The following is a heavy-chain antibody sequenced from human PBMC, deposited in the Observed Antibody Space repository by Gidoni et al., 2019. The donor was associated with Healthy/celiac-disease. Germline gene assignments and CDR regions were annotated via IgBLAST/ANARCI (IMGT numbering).Heavy chain of an antibody. V-gene: IGHV3-53*02. CDR3: ARGPGRYGSGSYYYGMDV. J-gene: IGHJ6*02. CDR1: GFTVSSNY. Sequence: EVQLVETGGGLIQPGGSLRLSCAASGFTVSSNYMSWVRQAPGKGLEWVSVIYSGGSTYYADAVKGRFTISRDNSKNTLYLQMNSMRAEDTAVYYCARGPGRYGSGSYYYGMDVWGQGTTVTVSS. CDR2: IYSGGST. D-gene: IGHD3-10*01.